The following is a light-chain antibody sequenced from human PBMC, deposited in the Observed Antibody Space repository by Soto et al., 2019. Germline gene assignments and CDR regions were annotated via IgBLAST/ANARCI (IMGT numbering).Light chain of an antibody. CDR1: QGISNS. CDR3: LQYNSYPFT. Sequence: DIQMTQSPSAMSASLGDRVTITCRASQGISNSLAWFQQKPGRVPKRLIYGASTLQSWAPSRFSGSASGAAFTLPISSLPPEDFATYFWLQYNSYPFTFGGGTKVEIK. J-gene: IGKJ4*01. V-gene: IGKV1-17*03. CDR2: GAS.